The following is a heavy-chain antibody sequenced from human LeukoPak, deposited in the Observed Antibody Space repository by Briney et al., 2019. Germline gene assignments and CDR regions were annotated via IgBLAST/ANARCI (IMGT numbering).Heavy chain of an antibody. Sequence: MPSETLSLTCTVSGGSISSYYWSWIRQPPGKGLEWIGYIYYSGSTNYNPSLKSRVTTSVDTSKNQFSLKLSSVTAADTAVYYCARHQRWFDPWGQGTLVTVSS. V-gene: IGHV4-59*08. CDR2: IYYSGST. CDR3: ARHQRWFDP. J-gene: IGHJ5*02. CDR1: GGSISSYY.